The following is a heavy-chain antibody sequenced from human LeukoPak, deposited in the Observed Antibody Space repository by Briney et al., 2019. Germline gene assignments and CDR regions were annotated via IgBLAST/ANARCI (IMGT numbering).Heavy chain of an antibody. CDR2: MNPNSGNT. Sequence: ASVKVSCKASGYTFTNYDINWVRQATGQGLEWMGWMNPNSGNTGYAQKFQGRVTMTRNTSISTAYMELSSLRSEGTAVYYCASFYYDSSGYYSAFDIWGQGTMVTVSS. CDR3: ASFYYDSSGYYSAFDI. V-gene: IGHV1-8*01. D-gene: IGHD3-22*01. J-gene: IGHJ3*02. CDR1: GYTFTNYD.